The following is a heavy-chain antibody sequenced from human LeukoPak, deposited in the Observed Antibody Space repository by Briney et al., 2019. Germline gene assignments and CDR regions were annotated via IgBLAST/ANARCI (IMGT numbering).Heavy chain of an antibody. J-gene: IGHJ4*02. CDR1: GFTFDDYA. V-gene: IGHV3-9*01. Sequence: PGGSLRLSCAASGFTFDDYAMHWVRQAPGKGLEWVSGISWNSGSIGYADSVKGRFTISRDNAKNSPYLQMNSLRAEDAALYYCAKGYSSSSQGSKVGYFDYWGQGTLVTVSS. CDR2: ISWNSGSI. CDR3: AKGYSSSSQGSKVGYFDY. D-gene: IGHD6-6*01.